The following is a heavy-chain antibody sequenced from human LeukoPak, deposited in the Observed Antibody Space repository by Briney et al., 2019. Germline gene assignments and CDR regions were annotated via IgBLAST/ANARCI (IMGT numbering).Heavy chain of an antibody. Sequence: GGSLRLSCAASGFTFSRYWMHWVRQAPGKGLVWVSRIDSDGTNRDYADSVKGRFTISRDNAKNTVYLQMNSLRDEDTAVYYCEGSATGLPEYWGQGSLVTVSS. CDR3: EGSATGLPEY. CDR2: IDSDGTNR. V-gene: IGHV3-74*01. D-gene: IGHD3-9*01. J-gene: IGHJ4*02. CDR1: GFTFSRYW.